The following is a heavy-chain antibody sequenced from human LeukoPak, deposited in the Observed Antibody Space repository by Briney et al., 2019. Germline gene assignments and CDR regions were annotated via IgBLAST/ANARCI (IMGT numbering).Heavy chain of an antibody. CDR2: INHSGST. D-gene: IGHD3-10*01. Sequence: TSETLSLTCAVYGGSFSGYYWSWIRQPPGKGLEWIGEINHSGSTNYNPSLKSRVTISVDTSKNQFSLKLSSVTAADTAVYYCARYYRDYYGSGSHRRGYFDYWGQGTLVTVSS. CDR1: GGSFSGYY. J-gene: IGHJ4*02. CDR3: ARYYRDYYGSGSHRRGYFDY. V-gene: IGHV4-34*01.